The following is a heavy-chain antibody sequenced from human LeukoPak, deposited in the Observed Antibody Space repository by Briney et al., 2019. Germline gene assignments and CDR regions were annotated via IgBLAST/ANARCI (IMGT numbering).Heavy chain of an antibody. CDR1: GFTFSSYS. Sequence: GGSLRLSCAASGFTFSSYSMNWVRQAPGKGLEWVSSISSSSTYIYYADSVKGRFTISRDNAKNSLYLQMNSLRAEDTAVYHCAKGYCRSTSCRFDYWGQGTLVTVSS. D-gene: IGHD2-2*01. V-gene: IGHV3-21*01. CDR3: AKGYCRSTSCRFDY. CDR2: ISSSSTYI. J-gene: IGHJ4*02.